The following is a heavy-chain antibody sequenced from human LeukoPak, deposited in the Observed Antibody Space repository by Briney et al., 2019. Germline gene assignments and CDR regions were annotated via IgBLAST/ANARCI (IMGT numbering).Heavy chain of an antibody. J-gene: IGHJ6*03. CDR2: INHSGST. CDR3: SKLPMDG. V-gene: IGHV4-34*01. D-gene: IGHD2-15*01. Sequence: SETLSLTCAVYGGSFSGYYWSWIRQPPGKGLEWIGEINHSGSTNYNPSLKRRVTISVDTSKNQFSLKLSSVSAADTAVYYCSKLPMDGWGKGTTVTVSS. CDR1: GGSFSGYY.